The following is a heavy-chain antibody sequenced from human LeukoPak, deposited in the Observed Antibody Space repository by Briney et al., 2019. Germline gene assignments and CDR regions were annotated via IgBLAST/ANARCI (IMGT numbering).Heavy chain of an antibody. D-gene: IGHD3-10*01. Sequence: ASVEVSCKASGYTFTSYGISWVRQAPGQGLEWMGWISAYNGNTNYAQKLQGRVTMTTDTSTSTAYMELRSLRSDDTAVYYCAREIGELKSGYWFDPWGQGTLVTVSS. J-gene: IGHJ5*02. CDR3: AREIGELKSGYWFDP. CDR2: ISAYNGNT. CDR1: GYTFTSYG. V-gene: IGHV1-18*01.